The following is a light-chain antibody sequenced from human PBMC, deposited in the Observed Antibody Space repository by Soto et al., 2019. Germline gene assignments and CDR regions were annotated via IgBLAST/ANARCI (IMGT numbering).Light chain of an antibody. J-gene: IGLJ3*02. CDR2: EIS. Sequence: QSALTQPPSASGSPGQSVTISCTGTSSDVGGYNYVSWYQQRPGKAPKLMIYEISKRPSGVPDRFSGSKSGNTASLTVSGLQAEDEADYYRSSYAGSKVFGGGTKLTVL. CDR1: SSDVGGYNY. CDR3: SSYAGSKV. V-gene: IGLV2-8*01.